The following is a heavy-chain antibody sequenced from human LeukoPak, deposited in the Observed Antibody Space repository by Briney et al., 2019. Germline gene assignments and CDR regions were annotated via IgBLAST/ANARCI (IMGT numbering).Heavy chain of an antibody. CDR2: ISGSGGST. D-gene: IGHD5-12*01. Sequence: GGSLRLSCAASGFTFSGYAMSWVRQAPGKGLEWVSAISGSGGSTYYADSVKGRFTISRDNSKNTLYLQMNSLRAEDTAVYYCAKEGGRGLYIVATIPVDYWGQGTLVTVSS. CDR3: AKEGGRGLYIVATIPVDY. J-gene: IGHJ4*02. V-gene: IGHV3-23*01. CDR1: GFTFSGYA.